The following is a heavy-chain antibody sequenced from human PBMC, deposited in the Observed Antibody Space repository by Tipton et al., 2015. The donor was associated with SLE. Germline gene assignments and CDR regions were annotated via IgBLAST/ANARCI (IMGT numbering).Heavy chain of an antibody. CDR3: ARDNRPILDHYGSGSYYNAFDI. J-gene: IGHJ3*02. Sequence: QLVQSGAEVKKPGASVKVSCKASGYTFTSYGISWVRQAPGQGLEWMGWISAYNGNTNYAQKLQGRVTMTTDTSTSTAYMELRSLRSDDTAVYYCARDNRPILDHYGSGSYYNAFDIWGQGTMVTVSS. V-gene: IGHV1-18*01. D-gene: IGHD3-10*01. CDR2: ISAYNGNT. CDR1: GYTFTSYG.